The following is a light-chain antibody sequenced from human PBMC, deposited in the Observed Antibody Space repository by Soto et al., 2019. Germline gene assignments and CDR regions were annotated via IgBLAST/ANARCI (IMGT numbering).Light chain of an antibody. CDR1: SSDIGGYNS. J-gene: IGLJ3*02. Sequence: QSALTQPPSASGSPGQSVTISCTGISSDIGGYNSVSWYQQHPGKAPKLMIYEVNKRPLGVPERFSGSKSGNTASLTVSGLQADDDADYYCISSSGTNSLVLFGGGTKLTVL. CDR2: EVN. CDR3: ISSSGTNSLVL. V-gene: IGLV2-8*01.